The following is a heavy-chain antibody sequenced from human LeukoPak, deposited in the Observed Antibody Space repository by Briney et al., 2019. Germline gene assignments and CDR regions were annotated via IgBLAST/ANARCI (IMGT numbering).Heavy chain of an antibody. CDR3: ARQPRDTMVRGEEDPRYGMDV. Sequence: SETLSLTCAVYGGSFSGYYWSWIRQPPGKGLERIGEINHSGSTNYNPSLKSRVTISVDTSKNQFSLKLSSVTAADTAVYYCARQPRDTMVRGEEDPRYGMDVWGQGTTVTVSS. CDR1: GGSFSGYY. J-gene: IGHJ6*02. D-gene: IGHD3-10*01. CDR2: INHSGST. V-gene: IGHV4-34*01.